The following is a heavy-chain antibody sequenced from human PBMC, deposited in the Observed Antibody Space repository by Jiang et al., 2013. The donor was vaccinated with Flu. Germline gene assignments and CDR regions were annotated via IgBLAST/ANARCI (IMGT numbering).Heavy chain of an antibody. V-gene: IGHV6-1*01. J-gene: IGHJ4*02. Sequence: SQTLSLTCAISGDSVSSNSVAWNWIRQSPSRGLEWLGRTYYRSKWYLDYALSVQSRITINPDTSKNQFSLHLKSVTPEDSALYYCASGPGDYWGQGILVTVSS. CDR3: ASGPGDY. CDR1: GDSVSSNSVA. CDR2: TYYRSKWYL.